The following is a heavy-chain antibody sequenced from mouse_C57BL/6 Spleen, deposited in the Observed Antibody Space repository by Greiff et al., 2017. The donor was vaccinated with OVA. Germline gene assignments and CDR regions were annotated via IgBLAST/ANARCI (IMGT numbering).Heavy chain of an antibody. V-gene: IGHV5-17*01. CDR3: ARDGGKYYYAMDY. Sequence: EVHLVESGGGLVKPGGSLKLSCAASGFTFSDYGMHWVRQAPEKGLEWVAYISSGSSTIYYADTVKGRFTISRDNAKNTLFLQMTSLRSEDTAMYYCARDGGKYYYAMDYWGQGTSVTVSS. CDR2: ISSGSSTI. CDR1: GFTFSDYG. J-gene: IGHJ4*01.